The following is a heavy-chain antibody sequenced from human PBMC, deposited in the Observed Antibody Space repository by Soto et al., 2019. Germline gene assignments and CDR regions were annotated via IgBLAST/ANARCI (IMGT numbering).Heavy chain of an antibody. V-gene: IGHV3-33*01. J-gene: IGHJ6*02. Sequence: PGGSLRLSCAASGFTFSSYGMHWVRQAPGKGLEWVAVIWYDGSNKYYADSVKGRFTISRDNSKNTLYLQMNSLRAEDTAVYYCARDRRNWNYGTYYYYGMEVWGQGTTVPVSS. CDR2: IWYDGSNK. CDR3: ARDRRNWNYGTYYYYGMEV. CDR1: GFTFSSYG. D-gene: IGHD1-7*01.